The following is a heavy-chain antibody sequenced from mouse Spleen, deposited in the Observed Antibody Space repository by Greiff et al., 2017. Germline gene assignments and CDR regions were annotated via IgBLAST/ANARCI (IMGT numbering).Heavy chain of an antibody. CDR2: ISYDGSN. D-gene: IGHD3-2*01. CDR1: GYSITSGYY. V-gene: IGHV3-6*01. CDR3: ARGDSSGPGFAY. J-gene: IGHJ3*01. Sequence: ESGPGLVKPSQSLSLTCSVTGYSITSGYYWKWIRQFPGNKLEWMGDISYDGSNNYNPSLKNRISITRDTSKNQFFLKLNSVTTEDTATYYCARGDSSGPGFAYWGQGTLVTVSA.